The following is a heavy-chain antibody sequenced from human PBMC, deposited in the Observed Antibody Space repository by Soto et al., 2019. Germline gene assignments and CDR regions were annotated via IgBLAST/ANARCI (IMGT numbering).Heavy chain of an antibody. V-gene: IGHV3-7*01. D-gene: IGHD5-18*01. Sequence: GGSLRLSCAASGFTFSNYWMSWVRQAPGKGLEWVANIKLDESEKYYVDSVKGRFTLSRDNAKNSLQLRMSSLRDEDTAIYFCARVGYGHGWSFGFWGLGTLVTVSS. CDR1: GFTFSNYW. CDR2: IKLDESEK. CDR3: ARVGYGHGWSFGF. J-gene: IGHJ4*01.